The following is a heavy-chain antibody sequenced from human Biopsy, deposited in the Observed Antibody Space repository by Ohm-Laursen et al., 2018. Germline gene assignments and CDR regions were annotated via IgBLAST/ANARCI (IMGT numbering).Heavy chain of an antibody. V-gene: IGHV1-46*01. CDR1: GYSFTSYY. CDR3: AKGGHKAWLDS. J-gene: IGHJ5*01. Sequence: GASVKVSCKASGYSFTSYYMHWVRQAPGQGLEWMGIINPSGGSTDYAQKFQGRVTMTRDTSTSTVYMELISLRSDDPAVYYCAKGGHKAWLDSWGQGALVTVSS. D-gene: IGHD1-26*01. CDR2: INPSGGST.